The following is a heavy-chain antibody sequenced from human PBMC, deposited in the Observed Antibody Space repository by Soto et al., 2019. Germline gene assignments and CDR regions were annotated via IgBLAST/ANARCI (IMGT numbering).Heavy chain of an antibody. J-gene: IGHJ6*02. CDR3: ARSVGDYYYGMDV. D-gene: IGHD1-26*01. CDR2: FYYSGST. CDR1: GASITSTSYH. Sequence: PSETLSLTCTVSGASITSTSYHWGWIRQPPGKGLEWIGNFYYSGSTYYNPSIRSRVTISVDASKNQFSVKVSSVTATDTAVYYCARSVGDYYYGMDVWGQGTTVT. V-gene: IGHV4-39*01.